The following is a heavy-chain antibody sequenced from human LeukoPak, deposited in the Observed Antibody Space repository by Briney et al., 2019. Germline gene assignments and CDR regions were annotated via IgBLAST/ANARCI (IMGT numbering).Heavy chain of an antibody. CDR3: TRHPSAYSPFDY. V-gene: IGHV4-59*08. CDR2: IFYSGST. CDR1: GGSISDYY. D-gene: IGHD1-26*01. Sequence: PSETLSLTCTVSGGSISDYYWSWVRQPPGKRLEWIGYIFYSGSTNYNPSLRSRVTISVDLSKNQFSLKLTSVTAADTAVYYCTRHPSAYSPFDYWGQGPLVTVSS. J-gene: IGHJ4*02.